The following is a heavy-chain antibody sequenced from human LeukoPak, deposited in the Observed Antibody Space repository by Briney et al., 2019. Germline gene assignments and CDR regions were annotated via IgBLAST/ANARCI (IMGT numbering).Heavy chain of an antibody. V-gene: IGHV4-59*08. D-gene: IGHD4-17*01. CDR3: AFNDYGDYSFQS. CDR2: IYYSGST. CDR1: GGSISSYY. Sequence: PSETLSLTCTVSGGSISSYYWSWIRQPPGKGLEWIGYIYYSGSTNYNPSLKSRVTISVDTSKNQFSLKLSSVTAADTAVYYCAFNDYGDYSFQSWGQGTLVTASS. J-gene: IGHJ5*02.